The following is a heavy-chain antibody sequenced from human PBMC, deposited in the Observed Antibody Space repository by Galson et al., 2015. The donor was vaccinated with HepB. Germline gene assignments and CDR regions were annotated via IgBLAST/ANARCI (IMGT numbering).Heavy chain of an antibody. CDR2: ISAYNGNT. V-gene: IGHV1-18*04. CDR1: GYTFTSYG. CDR3: ARERGGQQLVRGNDY. Sequence: SVKVSCKASGYTFTSYGISWVRQAPRQGLEWMGWISAYNGNTNYAQKLQGRVTMTTDTSTSTAYMELRSLRSDDTAVYYCARERGGQQLVRGNDYWGQGTLVTVSS. D-gene: IGHD6-13*01. J-gene: IGHJ4*02.